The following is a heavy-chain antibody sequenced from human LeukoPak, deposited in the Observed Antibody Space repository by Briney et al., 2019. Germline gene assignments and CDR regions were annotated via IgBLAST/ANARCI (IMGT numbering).Heavy chain of an antibody. J-gene: IGHJ4*02. CDR2: ISYDERNK. D-gene: IGHD2-2*01. CDR1: GFTFNTNG. V-gene: IGHV3-30*18. Sequence: GRSLRLSCEASGFTFNTNGMHWVRQAPGKGLEWLAVISYDERNKYYADSVKGRFTISRDNSKNTLYLQMSSLRPEDTAVYYCANGAVYCTSPKYPTGSAPSCFAHWGQGTLVTVSS. CDR3: ANGAVYCTSPKYPTGSAPSCFAH.